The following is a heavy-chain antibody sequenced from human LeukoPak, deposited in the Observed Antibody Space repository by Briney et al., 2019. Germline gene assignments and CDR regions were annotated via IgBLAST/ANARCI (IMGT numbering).Heavy chain of an antibody. V-gene: IGHV4-31*03. J-gene: IGHJ4*02. CDR2: IYYSGST. CDR3: ARQGVGVVADLGYFDS. CDR1: GGSISSGGYY. D-gene: IGHD3-22*01. Sequence: PSQTLSLTCTVSGGSISSGGYYWSWIRQHPGKGLEWIGYIYYSGSTYYNPSLKSRVTIPVDTSKNQFCLKLSSVTAADTAVYYCARQGVGVVADLGYFDSWGQGNLVTVSS.